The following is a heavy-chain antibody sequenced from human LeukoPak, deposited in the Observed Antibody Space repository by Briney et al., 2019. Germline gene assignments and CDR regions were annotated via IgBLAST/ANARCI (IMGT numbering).Heavy chain of an antibody. CDR2: INPSGGTT. V-gene: IGHV1-46*01. D-gene: IGHD2-21*02. Sequence: ASVKVSCKASGYNFTSYYMHWVRQAPGQGLEWMGIINPSGGTTSYAQKFQGRVTVTRDTSTSTVYMELSSLRSEDTAVYYCARDLVVVTGLRTRGSFDIWGQGTMVTVSS. J-gene: IGHJ3*02. CDR3: ARDLVVVTGLRTRGSFDI. CDR1: GYNFTSYY.